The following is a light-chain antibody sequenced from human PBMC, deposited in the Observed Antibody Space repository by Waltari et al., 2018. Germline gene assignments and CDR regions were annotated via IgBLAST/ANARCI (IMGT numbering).Light chain of an antibody. CDR2: KAS. Sequence: DIQMTQSPSTLSASVGDRVTITCRASQSINRWLAWYQQKPGKSPKLLIYKASILETGVPSKFSGSGSGTEFTLTINSLQPDDFATYYCQECDTYSFGQGTRLEIK. CDR1: QSINRW. J-gene: IGKJ5*01. V-gene: IGKV1-5*03. CDR3: QECDTYS.